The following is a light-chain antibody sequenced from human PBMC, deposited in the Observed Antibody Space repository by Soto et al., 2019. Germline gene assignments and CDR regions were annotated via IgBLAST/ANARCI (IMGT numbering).Light chain of an antibody. J-gene: IGLJ2*01. CDR3: SSYAGSNNFVV. V-gene: IGLV2-8*01. Sequence: QSALTQPPSASGSPGQSVTISCTGTSIDVGGYNYVSWYQHHPGKAPKLMIYGVNKRPSGVPDRFSGSKSGNTASLTVSGLQAEDEADYYCSSYAGSNNFVVFGGGTKATVL. CDR2: GVN. CDR1: SIDVGGYNY.